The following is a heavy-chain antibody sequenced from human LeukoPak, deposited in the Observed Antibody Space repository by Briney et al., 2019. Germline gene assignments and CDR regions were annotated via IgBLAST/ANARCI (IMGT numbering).Heavy chain of an antibody. J-gene: IGHJ4*02. CDR3: AIVVVVAASPTDY. V-gene: IGHV3-53*04. D-gene: IGHD2-15*01. CDR2: IYSGGST. Sequence: GGSLRLSCAASGFTVSSNYMSWVRQAPGKGLEWVSVIYSGGSTYYADSVKGRFTISRHNSKNTLYLQMNSLRAEDTAVCYCAIVVVVAASPTDYWGQGTLVTVSS. CDR1: GFTVSSNY.